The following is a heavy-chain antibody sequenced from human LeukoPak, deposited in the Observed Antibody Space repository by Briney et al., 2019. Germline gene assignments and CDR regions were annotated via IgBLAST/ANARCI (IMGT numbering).Heavy chain of an antibody. D-gene: IGHD3-9*01. CDR2: INPNSGGT. CDR3: ARDDYDILRLDY. CDR1: GYTFTCYY. J-gene: IGHJ4*02. Sequence: GASVKVSCKASGYTFTCYYMHWVRQAPGQGLEWMGWINPNSGGTNYAQKFQGGVTMTRDTSISTAYMELSRLRSDDTAVYYCARDDYDILRLDYWGQGTLVTVSS. V-gene: IGHV1-2*02.